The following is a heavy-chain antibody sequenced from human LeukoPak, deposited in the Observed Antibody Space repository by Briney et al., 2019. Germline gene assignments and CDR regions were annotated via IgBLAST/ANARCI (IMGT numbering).Heavy chain of an antibody. CDR3: ARETRITMIVVSDTTRLYFDY. Sequence: ASVKVSCKASGYTFTSYYMHWVRQAPGQGLEWMGWINPNSGGTNYAQKFQGRVTMTRDTSISTAYMELSRLRSDDTAVYYCARETRITMIVVSDTTRLYFDYWGQGTLVTVSS. J-gene: IGHJ4*02. D-gene: IGHD3-22*01. CDR2: INPNSGGT. V-gene: IGHV1-2*02. CDR1: GYTFTSYY.